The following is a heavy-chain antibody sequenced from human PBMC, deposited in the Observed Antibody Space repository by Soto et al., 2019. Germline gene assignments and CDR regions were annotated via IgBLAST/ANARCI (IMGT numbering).Heavy chain of an antibody. J-gene: IGHJ6*02. Sequence: QVQLVQSGAEVKQPGASVKVSCKASGYSFSTSGFSWMRQAPGQGLEWMGWISVSNGNTHHAQNFQGRVTMTTDTSTSTAYMELRSLRSDDTAMYYCARDVVNWNDKIDDYFYGMDVWGQGTTITVSS. CDR3: ARDVVNWNDKIDDYFYGMDV. CDR1: GYSFSTSG. V-gene: IGHV1-18*01. CDR2: ISVSNGNT. D-gene: IGHD1-1*01.